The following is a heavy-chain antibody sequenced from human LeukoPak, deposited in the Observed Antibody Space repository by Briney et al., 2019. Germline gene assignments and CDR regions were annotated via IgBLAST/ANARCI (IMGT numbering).Heavy chain of an antibody. CDR2: INSDGSTT. Sequence: GGSLRLSCAASGFTFSSYSMNWVRQAPGKGLVWVSRINSDGSTTTYADSVKGRFTISRDNAQNTLYLRMNSLRVEDTAVYYCTRGGVDYWGQGTLVTVSS. CDR3: TRGGVDY. V-gene: IGHV3-74*01. J-gene: IGHJ4*02. CDR1: GFTFSSYS.